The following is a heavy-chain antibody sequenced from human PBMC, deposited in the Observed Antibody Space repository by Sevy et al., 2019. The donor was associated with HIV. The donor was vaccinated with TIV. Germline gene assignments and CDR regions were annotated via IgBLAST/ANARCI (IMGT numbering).Heavy chain of an antibody. V-gene: IGHV4-34*01. J-gene: IGHJ5*02. CDR3: ARKWSVYYDFWSGYLDP. D-gene: IGHD3-3*01. CDR2: INHSGST. CDR1: GGSFSGYY. Sequence: SDTLSLTCAVYGGSFSGYYWSWIRQPPGKGLEWIGEINHSGSTNYNPSLKSRVTISVDTSKNQFSLKLSSVTAADTAVYYCARKWSVYYDFWSGYLDPWGQGTLVTVSS.